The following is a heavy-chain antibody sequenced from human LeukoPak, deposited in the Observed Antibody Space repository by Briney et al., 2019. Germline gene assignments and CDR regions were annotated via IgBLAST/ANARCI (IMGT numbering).Heavy chain of an antibody. CDR1: GFTFSSYS. D-gene: IGHD1-7*01. CDR2: ISGSGDYT. CDR3: AKTDWNYDYYYNYMDV. J-gene: IGHJ6*03. Sequence: GGSLRLSCAASGFTFSSYSMNWVRQAPGKGLEWVSAISGSGDYTYYADSVKGRFTISRDNSKNTLYLRVNSLRAEDTAVYYCAKTDWNYDYYYNYMDVWGKGTTVTVSS. V-gene: IGHV3-23*01.